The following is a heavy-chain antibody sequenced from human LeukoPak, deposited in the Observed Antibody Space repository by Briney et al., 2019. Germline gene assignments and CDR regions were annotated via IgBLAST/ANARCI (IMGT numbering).Heavy chain of an antibody. V-gene: IGHV3-23*01. Sequence: GGSLRLSCAASGFTFSSYAMSWVRQAPGKGLEWVSAISGSGGSTYYADSVKGRFTISRDNSKNTLYLQMNGLRAEDTAVYYCAKEGKSIDTMIVVVISYFDYWGQGTLVTVSS. D-gene: IGHD3-22*01. CDR3: AKEGKSIDTMIVVVISYFDY. J-gene: IGHJ4*02. CDR2: ISGSGGST. CDR1: GFTFSSYA.